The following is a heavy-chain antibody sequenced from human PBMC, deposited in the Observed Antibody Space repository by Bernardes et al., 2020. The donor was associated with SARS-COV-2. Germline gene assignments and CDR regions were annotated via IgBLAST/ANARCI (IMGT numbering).Heavy chain of an antibody. J-gene: IGHJ5*02. Sequence: TLSRTCTVSGGSISSSGYYWNWIRPHPGKGLEWIGYIYYSGSTYYNPSLKSRVTISVDTSTSTAYMELRGLRSDDTAVYYCAHAMAPSNWFDPWGQGTLVTVSS. CDR1: GGSISSSGYY. CDR2: IYYSGST. V-gene: IGHV4-31*03. CDR3: AHAMAPSNWFDP.